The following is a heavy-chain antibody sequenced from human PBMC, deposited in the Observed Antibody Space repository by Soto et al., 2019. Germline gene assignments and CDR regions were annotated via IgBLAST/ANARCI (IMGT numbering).Heavy chain of an antibody. D-gene: IGHD1-26*01. Sequence: QVQLVESGGNVVQPGRSLRLSCAASGFTFSSYGMHWVRQAPGKGLEWVALLSYDGSNKDYADSVKGRFTISRDNSKNTLYLQMSTLGAEDTAVYYCAKSRLGATGYYYDGMDVWGQGTTVTVSS. V-gene: IGHV3-30*18. J-gene: IGHJ6*02. CDR1: GFTFSSYG. CDR3: AKSRLGATGYYYDGMDV. CDR2: LSYDGSNK.